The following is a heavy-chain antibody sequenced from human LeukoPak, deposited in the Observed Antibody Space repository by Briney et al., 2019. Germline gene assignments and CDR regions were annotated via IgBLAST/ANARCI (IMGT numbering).Heavy chain of an antibody. CDR3: ARDVNVGATTEFYFDY. CDR2: IWYDGSNK. CDR1: GFTFSSYG. D-gene: IGHD1-26*01. J-gene: IGHJ4*02. Sequence: GRSLRLSCAASGFTFSSYGMHWVRQAPGKGLEWVAVIWYDGSNKYYADSVKGRFTISRDNSKNTLYLQMNSLRAEDTAVYYCARDVNVGATTEFYFDYWGQGTLVTVSS. V-gene: IGHV3-33*01.